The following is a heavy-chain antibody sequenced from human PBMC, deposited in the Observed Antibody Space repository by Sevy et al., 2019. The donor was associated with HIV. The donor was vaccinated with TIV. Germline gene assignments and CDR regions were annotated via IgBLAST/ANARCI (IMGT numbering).Heavy chain of an antibody. CDR2: INPNDGVT. J-gene: IGHJ6*02. Sequence: ASVKVSCKASGYTFTDYYIHWVRQAPGQGLEWMAWINPNDGVTNYAQRFQGEVTVTRGTSISTAYMELRRLRSDDTAIYYCARLTTMPTSDVYGMDVWGQGTTVTVSS. CDR1: GYTFTDYY. CDR3: ARLTTMPTSDVYGMDV. V-gene: IGHV1-2*02. D-gene: IGHD1-1*01.